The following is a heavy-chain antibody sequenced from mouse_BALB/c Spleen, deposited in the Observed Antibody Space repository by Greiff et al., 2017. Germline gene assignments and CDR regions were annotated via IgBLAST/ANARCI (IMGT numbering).Heavy chain of an antibody. J-gene: IGHJ4*01. CDR1: GYTFTDYN. CDR2: IYPYNGGT. CDR3: ARLAYGSSYDYAMAY. D-gene: IGHD1-1*01. Sequence: EVQLKESGPELVKPGASVKISCKASGYTFTDYNMHWVKQSHGKSLEWIGYIYPYNGGTGYNQKFKSKATLTVDNSSSTAYMELRSLTSEDSAVYYCARLAYGSSYDYAMAYWCPGTSVTVSS. V-gene: IGHV1S29*02.